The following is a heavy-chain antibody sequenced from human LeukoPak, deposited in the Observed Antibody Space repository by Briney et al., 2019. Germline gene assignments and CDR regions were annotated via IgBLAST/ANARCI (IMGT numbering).Heavy chain of an antibody. V-gene: IGHV3-23*01. CDR3: AKARRGSYYYDSSGYYFDY. CDR2: ISGSGGST. Sequence: GGSLRLSCAASGFTFSSYGMSWVRQAPGKGLEWVSAISGSGGSTYYADSVKGRFTISRDNSKNTLYLQMNSLRAEDTAVYYCAKARRGSYYYDSSGYYFDYWGQGTLVTVSS. D-gene: IGHD3-22*01. J-gene: IGHJ4*02. CDR1: GFTFSSYG.